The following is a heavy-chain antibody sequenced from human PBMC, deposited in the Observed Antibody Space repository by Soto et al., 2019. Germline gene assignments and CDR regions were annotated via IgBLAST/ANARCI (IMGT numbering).Heavy chain of an antibody. D-gene: IGHD4-17*01. Sequence: QVQLVESGGGVVHPGGSLRLSCAASGFPFNGYGLHWVRQAPGRGLEWLAVTWYEGSDEYYADSVKGRFTISRDTSNNTLYLQMNSLRVEDTAVYYWAKDRYRDWLETVAFDSWGQGTLVTVSS. V-gene: IGHV3-33*06. J-gene: IGHJ4*02. CDR3: AKDRYRDWLETVAFDS. CDR2: TWYEGSDE. CDR1: GFPFNGYG.